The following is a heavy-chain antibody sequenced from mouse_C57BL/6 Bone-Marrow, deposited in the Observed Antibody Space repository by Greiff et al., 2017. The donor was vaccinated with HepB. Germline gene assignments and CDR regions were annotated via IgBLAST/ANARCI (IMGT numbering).Heavy chain of an antibody. CDR3: ARREMTTVVATKGWYFDV. Sequence: QVQLQQPGAELVMPGASVKLSCKASGYTFTSYWMHWVKQRPGQGLEWIGEIDPSDSYTNYNQKFKGKSTLTVDKSSSTAYMQLSSLTSEDSAVYYCARREMTTVVATKGWYFDVWGTGTTVTVSS. V-gene: IGHV1-69*01. CDR1: GYTFTSYW. CDR2: IDPSDSYT. D-gene: IGHD1-1*01. J-gene: IGHJ1*03.